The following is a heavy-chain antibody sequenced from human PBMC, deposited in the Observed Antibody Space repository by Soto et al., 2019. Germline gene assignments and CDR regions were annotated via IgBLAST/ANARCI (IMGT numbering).Heavy chain of an antibody. CDR3: ARSSGGVVGSIIDGPNLLAP. V-gene: IGHV1-46*01. CDR1: ADSFTSSL. CDR2: INPNGGST. D-gene: IGHD3-16*02. Sequence: GASVKVSWEAPADSFTSSLIHWVRQAPGHGLEWMGIINPNGGSTRFAQTFRGRITMTTDTSTSTVYMELRSLRSEDTAVYYCARSSGGVVGSIIDGPNLLAPRAQGSLVPVSS. J-gene: IGHJ5*02.